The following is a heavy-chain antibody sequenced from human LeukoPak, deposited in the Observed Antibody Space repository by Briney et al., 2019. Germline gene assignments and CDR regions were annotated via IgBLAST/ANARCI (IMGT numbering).Heavy chain of an antibody. CDR2: FIGSGGGT. CDR1: GVTFSSYA. J-gene: IGHJ4*02. CDR3: ARSGYHRFDY. D-gene: IGHD5-18*01. V-gene: IGHV3-23*01. Sequence: GGSLRLSCAASGVTFSSYAMSWVRQAPGKGLECVSAFIGSGGGTYYADSVKGRFTISRDNSKSTLYLQMSSLRAEDTAVYYCARSGYHRFDYWGQGTLVTVSS.